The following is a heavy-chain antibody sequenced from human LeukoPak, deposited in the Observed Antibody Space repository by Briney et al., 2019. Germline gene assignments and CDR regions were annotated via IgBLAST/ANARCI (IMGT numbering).Heavy chain of an antibody. J-gene: IGHJ4*02. V-gene: IGHV1-69*13. Sequence: SVKVSCKASGGTFSSYAISWVRQAPGQGLEWMGGIIPIFGTANYAQKFQGRVTITADESTSTAYMELSSLRSEDTAVYYCARVTYYYDSSGYYNYWGQGTLVTVSS. CDR1: GGTFSSYA. D-gene: IGHD3-22*01. CDR2: IIPIFGTA. CDR3: ARVTYYYDSSGYYNY.